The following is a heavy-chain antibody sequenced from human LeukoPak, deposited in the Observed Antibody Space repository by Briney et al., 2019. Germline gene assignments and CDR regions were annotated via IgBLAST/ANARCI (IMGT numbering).Heavy chain of an antibody. CDR1: GFTFSNYW. J-gene: IGHJ4*02. Sequence: PGGSLRLSCAASGFTFSNYWMSWVRQAPGKGLEWVSSLGAGGGDPYYTDSVKGRFTISRDNSKNTLYLQMNSLRAEDTAVYYCGRAAAGGASYGPLDSWGQGTLVTVSS. V-gene: IGHV3-23*01. D-gene: IGHD5-18*01. CDR2: LGAGGGDP. CDR3: GRAAAGGASYGPLDS.